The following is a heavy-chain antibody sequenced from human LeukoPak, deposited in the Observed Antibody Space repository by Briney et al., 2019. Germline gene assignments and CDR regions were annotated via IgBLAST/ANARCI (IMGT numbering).Heavy chain of an antibody. D-gene: IGHD6-19*01. J-gene: IGHJ4*02. CDR2: IYYSGST. CDR1: GGSISSSSYY. V-gene: IGHV4-39*01. Sequence: SETLSLTCTVSGGSISSSSYYWGWIRQPPGKGLEWIGSIYYSGSTYSNPSLKSRVTISVDTSKNQFSLRLSSVTAADTAVYYCARHVSVAVTNFFDYWGQGTLVTVSS. CDR3: ARHVSVAVTNFFDY.